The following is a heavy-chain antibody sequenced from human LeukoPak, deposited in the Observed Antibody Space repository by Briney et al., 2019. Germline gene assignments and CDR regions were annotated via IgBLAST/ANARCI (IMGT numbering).Heavy chain of an antibody. Sequence: SETLSLTCTVSGGSISSYYWSWIRQPAGKGLEWIGRIYTSGRTNYNPSLKRRVNMSVDTSKNQFSLKLSSVTAADTAVYYCARVSLNIAAAGYGMDVWGQGTTVTVSS. CDR3: ARVSLNIAAAGYGMDV. V-gene: IGHV4-4*07. D-gene: IGHD6-13*01. CDR2: IYTSGRT. CDR1: GGSISSYY. J-gene: IGHJ6*02.